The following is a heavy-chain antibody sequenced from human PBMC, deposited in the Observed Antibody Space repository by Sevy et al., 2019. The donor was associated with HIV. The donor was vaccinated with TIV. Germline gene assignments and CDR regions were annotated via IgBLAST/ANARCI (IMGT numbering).Heavy chain of an antibody. V-gene: IGHV4-34*01. D-gene: IGHD6-19*01. Sequence: SDTLSLTCAVYGGSFSGYYWSWIRQPPGKGLEWIGEINHSGSTNYNPSLKSRVTISVDTSKNQFSLKLSSVTAADTAVYYCARYRSGWVLDYWGQGTLVTVSS. CDR1: GGSFSGYY. J-gene: IGHJ4*02. CDR3: ARYRSGWVLDY. CDR2: INHSGST.